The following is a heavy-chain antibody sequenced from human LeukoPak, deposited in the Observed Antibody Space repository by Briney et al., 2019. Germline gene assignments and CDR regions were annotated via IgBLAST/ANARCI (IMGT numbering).Heavy chain of an antibody. Sequence: ASVKVSCKASGYTFTGYYMHWVRQAPGQGLEWMGWINPNSGGTNYAQKFQGRVTMTRDTSISTAYMELSRLRSDDTAVYYCARPAYYYDSSGYTEYLQHWGQGTLVTVSS. CDR3: ARPAYYYDSSGYTEYLQH. D-gene: IGHD3-22*01. V-gene: IGHV1-2*02. CDR1: GYTFTGYY. J-gene: IGHJ1*01. CDR2: INPNSGGT.